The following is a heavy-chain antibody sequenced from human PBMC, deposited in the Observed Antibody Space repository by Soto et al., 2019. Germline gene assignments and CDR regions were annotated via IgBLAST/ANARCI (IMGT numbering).Heavy chain of an antibody. Sequence: QVQLQESGPGLVKPSQTLSLTCTVSGGSISSGGYYWSWIRQHPGKGLEWIGYIYYSGSTYYIPSLKSRVTLAVDTSKNQFPLKLSSVTAADTAVYYCASGARRIMITFGGVPSPDAFDIWGQGTMVTVSS. D-gene: IGHD3-16*01. CDR2: IYYSGST. CDR3: ASGARRIMITFGGVPSPDAFDI. V-gene: IGHV4-31*03. CDR1: GGSISSGGYY. J-gene: IGHJ3*02.